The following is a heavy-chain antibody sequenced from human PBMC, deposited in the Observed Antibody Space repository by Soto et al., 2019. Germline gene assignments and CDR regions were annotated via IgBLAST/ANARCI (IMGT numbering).Heavy chain of an antibody. V-gene: IGHV5-10-1*01. CDR1: GYSFTSYW. CDR2: IDPSDSYT. J-gene: IGHJ6*02. Sequence: GESLKISCXGSGYSFTSYWISWVHQMPGKGLEWMGRIDPSDSYTNYSPSFQGHVTISADKSISTAYLQWSSLKASDTAMYYCARHYYYGMDVWGQGTTVTVSS. CDR3: ARHYYYGMDV.